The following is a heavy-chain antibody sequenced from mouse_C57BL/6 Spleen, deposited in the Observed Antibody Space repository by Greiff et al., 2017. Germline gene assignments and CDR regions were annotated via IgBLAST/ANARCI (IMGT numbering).Heavy chain of an antibody. D-gene: IGHD1-1*01. CDR2: IDPSDSYT. Sequence: QVQLQQPGAELVKPGASVKLSCKASGYTFTSYWMQWVKQRPGQGLEWIGEIDPSDSYTNYNQKFKGKATLTVDTSSSTAYMQLSSLTSEDSAVYYCALRGITTVVEDYAMDYWGQGTSVTVCS. CDR3: ALRGITTVVEDYAMDY. J-gene: IGHJ4*01. CDR1: GYTFTSYW. V-gene: IGHV1-50*01.